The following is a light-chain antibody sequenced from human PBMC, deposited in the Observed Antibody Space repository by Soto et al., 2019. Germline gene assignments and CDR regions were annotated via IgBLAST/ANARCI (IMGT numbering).Light chain of an antibody. V-gene: IGKV3-11*01. CDR3: HQRQSWPRT. CDR2: QTS. Sequence: EIVLTQSPATLSSFPGDRVTLSCRASQYINTRLAWYQHRPGHAPRLLIYQTSIGAAGIPARFSASGSGTDFTLTIRDVQPEDFALYYCHQRQSWPRTFGQGTKVDI. CDR1: QYINTR. J-gene: IGKJ1*01.